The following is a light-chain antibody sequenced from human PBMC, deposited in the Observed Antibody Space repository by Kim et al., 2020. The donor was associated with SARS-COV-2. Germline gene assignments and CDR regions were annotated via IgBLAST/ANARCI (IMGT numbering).Light chain of an antibody. J-gene: IGLJ3*02. CDR2: QDS. CDR3: QAWDSSTWV. V-gene: IGLV3-1*01. CDR1: KLGDKY. Sequence: VSPGQKASITCSGEKLGDKYACWYQQKPGQSPVLVIYQDSQRPSGIPERFSGSNSGNTATLTISGTQAMDEADYYCQAWDSSTWVFGGGTQLTVL.